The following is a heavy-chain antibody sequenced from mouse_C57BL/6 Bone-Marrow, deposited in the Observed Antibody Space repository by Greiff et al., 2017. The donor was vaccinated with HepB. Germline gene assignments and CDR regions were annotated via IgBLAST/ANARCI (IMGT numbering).Heavy chain of an antibody. CDR2: ISSGGSYT. CDR3: ARHPLRPFAY. J-gene: IGHJ3*01. Sequence: EVQLVESGGDLVKPGGSLKLSCAASGFTFSSYGMSWVRQTPDKRLEWVATISSGGSYTYYPDSVKGRFTISRDNAKNTLYMQMSSLKSEDTAMYCYARHPLRPFAYWGQGTLVTVSA. V-gene: IGHV5-6*01. CDR1: GFTFSSYG. D-gene: IGHD3-2*02.